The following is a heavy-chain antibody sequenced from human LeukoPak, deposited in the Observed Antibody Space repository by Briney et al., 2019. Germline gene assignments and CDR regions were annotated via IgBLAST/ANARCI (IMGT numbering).Heavy chain of an antibody. CDR1: GYTFTNYD. V-gene: IGHV1-8*01. CDR3: ARGLRREQQLLRAFDY. CDR2: MNPNSGNT. Sequence: ASVKVSCQASGYTFTNYDINWVRQASGQGLEWMGWMNPNSGNTGSAQKFQGRVTMTSNTSISTAYMELSSLRSEDTAVYYCARGLRREQQLLRAFDYWGQGTPVTVSS. D-gene: IGHD6-13*01. J-gene: IGHJ4*02.